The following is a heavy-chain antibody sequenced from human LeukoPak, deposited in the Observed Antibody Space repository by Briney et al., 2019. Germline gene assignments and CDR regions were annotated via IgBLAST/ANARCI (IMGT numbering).Heavy chain of an antibody. CDR2: ISSSGSTI. CDR1: GFTVRSYE. J-gene: IGHJ6*04. D-gene: IGHD3-10*02. V-gene: IGHV3-48*03. CDR3: AELGITMIGGV. Sequence: GGSLRLSCAASGFTVRSYEMNWVRQAPGKGLEWVSYISSSGSTIYYADSVKGRFTISRDNAKNSLYLQMNSLRAEDTAVYYCAELGITMIGGVWGKGTTVTISS.